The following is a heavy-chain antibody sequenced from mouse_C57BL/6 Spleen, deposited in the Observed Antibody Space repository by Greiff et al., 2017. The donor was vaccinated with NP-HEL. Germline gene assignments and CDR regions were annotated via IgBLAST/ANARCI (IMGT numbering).Heavy chain of an antibody. V-gene: IGHV1-72*01. J-gene: IGHJ2*01. CDR1: GYTFTSYW. D-gene: IGHD2-3*01. CDR2: IDPNRGGT. CDR3: ARDDCYYGY. Sequence: QVQLQQPGAELVKPGASVKLSCKASGYTFTSYWMHWVKQRPGRGLEWIGRIDPNRGGTKYNEKFKSTATLTVDKPSSTAYMPLSSLTSEDSAVYYCARDDCYYGYWGQGTTLTVSS.